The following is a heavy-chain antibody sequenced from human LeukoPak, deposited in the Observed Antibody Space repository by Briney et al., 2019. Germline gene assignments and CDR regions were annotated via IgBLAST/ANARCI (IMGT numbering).Heavy chain of an antibody. D-gene: IGHD3-10*01. J-gene: IGHJ4*02. CDR2: IIPIFGTA. V-gene: IGHV1-69*05. Sequence: SAKVSCKASGGTFSSYAISWVRQAPGQGLEWMGRIIPIFGTANYAQKFQGRVTITTDESTSTAYMELSSLRSEDTAVCYCARDFGEFEADWGQGTLVTVSS. CDR1: GGTFSSYA. CDR3: ARDFGEFEAD.